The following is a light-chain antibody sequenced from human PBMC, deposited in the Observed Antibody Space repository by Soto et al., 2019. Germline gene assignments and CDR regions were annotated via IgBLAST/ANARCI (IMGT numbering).Light chain of an antibody. CDR1: SSDVGSYNL. CDR3: CSYAGSTTWV. V-gene: IGLV2-23*01. CDR2: EGS. J-gene: IGLJ3*02. Sequence: QSALTQPASVSGSPGQSITISCTGASSDVGSYNLVSWYQHHPGKAPKLMIYEGSKRPSGVSNRFSGSKSGNTASLTISGPQAEDEADYYCCSYAGSTTWVFGGGTQLTVL.